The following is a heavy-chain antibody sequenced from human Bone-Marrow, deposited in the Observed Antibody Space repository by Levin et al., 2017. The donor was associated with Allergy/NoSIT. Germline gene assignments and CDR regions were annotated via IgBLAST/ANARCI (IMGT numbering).Heavy chain of an antibody. D-gene: IGHD2-15*01. CDR3: ARVARGYCTGDSCYSFAFDI. CDR2: LYYSGST. CDR1: CGSIRTNSYY. Sequence: SQTLSLPCTVSCGSIRTNSYYWAWIRQPPGKGLDWIGNLYYSGSTYYNPSLKSRVAISVDTTKNQFSLKLRAVTAADTAVYFCARVARGYCTGDSCYSFAFDIWGHGTIFTVSS. J-gene: IGHJ3*02. V-gene: IGHV4-39*01.